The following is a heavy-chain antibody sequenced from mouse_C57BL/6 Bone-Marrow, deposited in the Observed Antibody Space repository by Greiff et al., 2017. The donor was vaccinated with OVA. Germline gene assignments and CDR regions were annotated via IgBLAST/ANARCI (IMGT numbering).Heavy chain of an antibody. CDR3: ARRNYSNFAWFAY. V-gene: IGHV1-26*01. CDR2: INPNNGGT. Sequence: EVQLQQSGPELVKPGASVKISCKASGYTFTDYYMNWVKQSHGKSLEWIGDINPNNGGTSYNQKFKGKATLTVDKSSSTAYMELRSLTYEDSAVYYGARRNYSNFAWFAYWGQGTLVTVSA. D-gene: IGHD2-5*01. J-gene: IGHJ3*01. CDR1: GYTFTDYY.